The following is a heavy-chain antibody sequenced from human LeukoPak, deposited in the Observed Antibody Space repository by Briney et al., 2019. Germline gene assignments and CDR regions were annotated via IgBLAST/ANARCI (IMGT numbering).Heavy chain of an antibody. J-gene: IGHJ5*02. V-gene: IGHV3-23*01. D-gene: IGHD5-24*01. CDR1: GFTFSNYA. CDR2: ISGSGGTT. CDR3: AKDQRATISTSNWFDP. Sequence: SGGSLRLSCGASGFTFSNYAMNWVRQAPGKGLEWVSGISGSGGTTYYADSVKGRFTISRDNSKNTLYVQMNCLRVEDTAVYYCAKDQRATISTSNWFDPWGQGTLVTVSS.